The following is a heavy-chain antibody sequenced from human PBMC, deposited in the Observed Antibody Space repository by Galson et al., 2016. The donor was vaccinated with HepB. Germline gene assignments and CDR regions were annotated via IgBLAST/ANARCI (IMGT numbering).Heavy chain of an antibody. D-gene: IGHD6-19*01. CDR3: ASGYTSGV. Sequence: SLRLSCAASGFILNSHSMNWVRQTPGKGLEWVASINQDASGKYYVDSVKGRFSISRDNVENTLWLQMSGLRVDDTSMYYCASGYTSGVWGQGTMVTVSS. CDR2: INQDASGK. CDR1: GFILNSHS. J-gene: IGHJ3*01. V-gene: IGHV3-7*01.